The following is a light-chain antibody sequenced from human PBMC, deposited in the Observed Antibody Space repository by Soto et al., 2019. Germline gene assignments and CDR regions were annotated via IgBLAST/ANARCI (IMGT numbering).Light chain of an antibody. V-gene: IGLV2-14*01. CDR2: VVS. Sequence: VLTQPASVSGSPGQSIAISCTGTSSDVGGYNYVSWHQQHPGKAPKVLISVVSNRPSGVSNRFSGSKSGNTASLTISGLQAEDEADYYCSSYRSGGTFVFGSGTKVTVL. CDR3: SSYRSGGTFV. J-gene: IGLJ1*01. CDR1: SSDVGGYNY.